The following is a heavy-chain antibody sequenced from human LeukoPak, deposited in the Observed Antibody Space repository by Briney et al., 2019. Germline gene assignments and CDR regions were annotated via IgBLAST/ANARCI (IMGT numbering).Heavy chain of an antibody. CDR2: IYTDGNT. CDR1: GFTVSSNY. Sequence: SGGSLRLSCAASGFTVSSNYMNWVRQAPGKGLEWVSVIYTDGNTYYADSVKGRFTISRDTSKNTLYLQMHSLRVEDTAVYYCARGYCSGNTCYLGGYWGQGTLVTVSS. J-gene: IGHJ4*02. D-gene: IGHD2-15*01. CDR3: ARGYCSGNTCYLGGY. V-gene: IGHV3-66*02.